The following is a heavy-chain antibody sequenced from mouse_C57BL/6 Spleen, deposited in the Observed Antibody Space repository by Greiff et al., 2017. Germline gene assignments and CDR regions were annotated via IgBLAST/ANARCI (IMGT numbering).Heavy chain of an antibody. CDR2: IDPSDSYT. D-gene: IGHD3-2*02. J-gene: IGHJ3*01. Sequence: QVQLQQPGAELVMPGASVKLSCKASGYTFTSYWMHWVKQRPGQGLEWIGEIDPSDSYTNYNQKFKGKSTLTVDKSSSTAYMQLSGLTSDDSAVYYCARVRGSSGSWFAYWGQGTLVTVSA. CDR3: ARVRGSSGSWFAY. CDR1: GYTFTSYW. V-gene: IGHV1-69*01.